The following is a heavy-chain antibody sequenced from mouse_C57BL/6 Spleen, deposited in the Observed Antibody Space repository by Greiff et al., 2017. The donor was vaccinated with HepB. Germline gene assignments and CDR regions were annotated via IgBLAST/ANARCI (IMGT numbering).Heavy chain of an antibody. V-gene: IGHV1-55*01. J-gene: IGHJ2*01. CDR1: GYTFTSYW. CDR3: AGKDYCSSYDFDY. D-gene: IGHD1-1*01. CDR2: IYPGSGST. Sequence: VQLQQPGAELVQPGASVKMSCKASGYTFTSYWITWVKQRPGQGLEWIGDIYPGSGSTNYNEKFKSKATVTVDTSSSTAYMQLSSLTSEDSAVYDCAGKDYCSSYDFDYWGQGTTRTVSS.